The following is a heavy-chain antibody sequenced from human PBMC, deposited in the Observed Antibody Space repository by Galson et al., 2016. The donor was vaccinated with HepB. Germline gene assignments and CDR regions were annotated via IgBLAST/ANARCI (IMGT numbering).Heavy chain of an antibody. V-gene: IGHV3-48*01. D-gene: IGHD5-24*01. CDR1: GXTFSGYN. CDR2: ISSGSSAI. CDR3: ARAPLEMATIQGGYFXY. J-gene: IGHJ4*02. Sequence: RLSCAASGXTFSGYNMNWVRQAPGKGLEWVSYISSGSSAIYYADSVKGRFTISRDNSKNTLYLQMNSLRAEDTAVYYCARAPLEMATIQGGYFXYWGQGTLVTVSS.